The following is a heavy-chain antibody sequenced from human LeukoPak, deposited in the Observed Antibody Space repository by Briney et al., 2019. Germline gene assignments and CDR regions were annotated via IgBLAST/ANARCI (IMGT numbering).Heavy chain of an antibody. CDR3: ASSIAVAGWVGYYYGMDV. CDR2: INYSGST. Sequence: SETLSLTCTVSGGSISSYYWSWIRQPPGKGLEWIGYINYSGSTNYNPSLKSRVTISVDTSKNQFSLKLSSVTTADTAVYYCASSIAVAGWVGYYYGMDVWGQGTTVTVSS. CDR1: GGSISSYY. J-gene: IGHJ6*02. D-gene: IGHD6-19*01. V-gene: IGHV4-59*01.